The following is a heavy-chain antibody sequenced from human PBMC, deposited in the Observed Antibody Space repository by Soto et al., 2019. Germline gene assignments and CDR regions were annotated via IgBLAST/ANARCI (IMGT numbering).Heavy chain of an antibody. CDR2: INPSGGST. V-gene: IGHV1-46*01. J-gene: IGHJ4*02. Sequence: GASVKVSCKASGYTFTSYYMHWVRQAPGQGLEWMGIINPSGGSTSYAQKFQGRVTMTRDTSTSTVYMELSSLRSEDTAVYYCARDRHIAAADSSGYFDYWGQGTLVTVSS. D-gene: IGHD6-13*01. CDR3: ARDRHIAAADSSGYFDY. CDR1: GYTFTSYY.